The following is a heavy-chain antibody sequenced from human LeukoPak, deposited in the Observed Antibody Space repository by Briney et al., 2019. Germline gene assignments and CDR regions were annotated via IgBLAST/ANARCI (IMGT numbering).Heavy chain of an antibody. CDR3: ARQGRAGGYTYGYFDY. CDR1: GYSFTNYW. V-gene: IGHV5-51*01. D-gene: IGHD5-18*01. Sequence: GESLKISCKGSGYSFTNYWIGWVRQMPGKGPEWMGLIYPSDSDTRYSPSFQGQVTISADKSITTAYLQWSSLKASDTAMYYCARQGRAGGYTYGYFDYWGQGTLVTVSS. J-gene: IGHJ4*02. CDR2: IYPSDSDT.